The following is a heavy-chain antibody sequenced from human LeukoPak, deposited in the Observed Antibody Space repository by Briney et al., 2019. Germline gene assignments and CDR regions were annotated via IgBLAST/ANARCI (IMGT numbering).Heavy chain of an antibody. D-gene: IGHD5-18*01. CDR3: VVTLGYSYGCFDY. J-gene: IGHJ4*02. V-gene: IGHV1-69*05. CDR1: GGTFSSYA. Sequence: SVNVSCKASGGTFSSYAISWVRQAPGQGLEWMGGIIPIFGTANYAQKFQGRVTITTDESTSTAYMELSSLRSEDTAVYYCVVTLGYSYGCFDYWGQGTLVTVSS. CDR2: IIPIFGTA.